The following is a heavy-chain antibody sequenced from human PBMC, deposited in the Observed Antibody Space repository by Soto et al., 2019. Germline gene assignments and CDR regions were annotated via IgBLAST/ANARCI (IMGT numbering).Heavy chain of an antibody. CDR3: ARVTYYYDSSGYLFDY. CDR2: ISGSGAST. CDR1: GFTFSSYA. J-gene: IGHJ4*02. D-gene: IGHD3-22*01. Sequence: EVQLLESGGGLVQPGGSLRLSCAASGFTFSSYAMSWVRQAPGKGLEWVSAISGSGASTSYADSVKGRFTISRDKSKNTLYLQMNSLRAEDTAIYYCARVTYYYDSSGYLFDYWGQGTLVTVSS. V-gene: IGHV3-23*01.